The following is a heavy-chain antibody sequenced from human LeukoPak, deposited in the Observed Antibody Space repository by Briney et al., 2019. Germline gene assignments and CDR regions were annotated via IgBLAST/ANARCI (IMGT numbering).Heavy chain of an antibody. CDR1: GFTFSSYW. V-gene: IGHV3-74*01. Sequence: PGGSLRLSCVASGFTFSSYWMHWVRQDPRKGLVWVSRINGDGRNINYADSVRGRFTISRDNAKNTLYLQMNSLRAEDTAVYYCAREGHRIAVAGRGDFDYWGQGTLVTVSS. CDR2: INGDGRNI. D-gene: IGHD6-19*01. J-gene: IGHJ4*02. CDR3: AREGHRIAVAGRGDFDY.